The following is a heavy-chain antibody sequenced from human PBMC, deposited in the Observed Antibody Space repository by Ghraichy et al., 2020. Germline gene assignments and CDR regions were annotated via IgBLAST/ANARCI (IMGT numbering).Heavy chain of an antibody. CDR1: TGSISSFY. CDR2: IHYTEKS. J-gene: IGHJ5*02. CDR3: AGDVGFDFWTGRNWFDP. Sequence: SETLSLTCTFSTGSISSFYWTWLRQSPGKGLEWIGNIHYTEKSNIHPALKSRVTMSIDTSRNQVSLWLQSVTAADTAIYYCAGDVGFDFWTGRNWFDPWGQGTLVTVSS. D-gene: IGHD3/OR15-3a*01. V-gene: IGHV4-59*13.